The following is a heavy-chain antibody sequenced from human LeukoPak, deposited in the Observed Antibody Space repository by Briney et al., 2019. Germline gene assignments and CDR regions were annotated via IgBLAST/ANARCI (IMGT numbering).Heavy chain of an antibody. V-gene: IGHV4-59*01. D-gene: IGHD3-16*01. CDR1: GAPMIDTY. Sequence: PSETLSLTCSVSGAPMIDTYWTWIRQPPGKGLEWIGYDHYGGGTNYNPSLNSRVTISIDTTKNHVSLKLKSVTAADTAVYFCARVGEDPNRYYYYMDVWGKGTTITVSS. J-gene: IGHJ6*03. CDR2: DHYGGGT. CDR3: ARVGEDPNRYYYYMDV.